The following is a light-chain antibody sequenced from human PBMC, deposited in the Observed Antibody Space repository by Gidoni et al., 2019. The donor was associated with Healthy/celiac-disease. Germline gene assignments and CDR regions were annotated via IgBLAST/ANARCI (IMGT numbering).Light chain of an antibody. V-gene: IGKV3-20*01. CDR1: QSVSSSY. CDR2: GAS. Sequence: EIVLTQSPGPLSLSPGERATLSCRASQSVSSSYLAWYQQKPGKAPRLLNYGASSRATGIPDRFSGSGSGTDFTLTISRMETEDFAVYYGQQYGSSPQMWTFGQXTKVEIK. CDR3: QQYGSSPQMWT. J-gene: IGKJ1*01.